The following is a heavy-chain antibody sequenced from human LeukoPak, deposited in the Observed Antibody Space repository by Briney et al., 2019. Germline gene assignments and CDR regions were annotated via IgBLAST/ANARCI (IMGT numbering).Heavy chain of an antibody. D-gene: IGHD2-21*02. Sequence: GGSLRLSCAASGFTVSSKYMTWVRQAPGKGLEVVSVIYSGGSTYYAGSVKGRFTISRDNSKNTLYLQMNSLRVEDTAVYYCASRGRAYCGGDCYPFDYWGQGTLVTVSS. J-gene: IGHJ4*02. V-gene: IGHV3-66*01. CDR3: ASRGRAYCGGDCYPFDY. CDR2: IYSGGST. CDR1: GFTVSSKY.